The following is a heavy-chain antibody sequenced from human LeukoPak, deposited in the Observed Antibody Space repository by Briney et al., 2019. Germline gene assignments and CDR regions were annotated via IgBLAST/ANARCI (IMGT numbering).Heavy chain of an antibody. CDR1: GGSISSYY. Sequence: PSETLSLTCTVSGGSISSYYWSWIRQPPGKELEWLGYIYSSGSTNYNPSLKSRVTISVDTSKKQFSLKLSSVTAADTAVYYCARVLGSGYSDYWGRGTLVTVSS. J-gene: IGHJ4*02. CDR2: IYSSGST. D-gene: IGHD2-15*01. CDR3: ARVLGSGYSDY. V-gene: IGHV4-59*01.